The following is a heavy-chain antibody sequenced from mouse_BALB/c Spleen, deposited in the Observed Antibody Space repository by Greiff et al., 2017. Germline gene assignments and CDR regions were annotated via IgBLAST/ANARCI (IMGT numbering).Heavy chain of an antibody. CDR2: INSNGGST. CDR3: ARHETYYFDY. J-gene: IGHJ2*01. Sequence: VQLKESGGGLVKLGGSLKLSCAASGFTFSSYYMSWVRQTPEKRLELVAAINSNGGSTYYPDTVKGRFTISRDNAKNTLYLQMSSLKSEDTALYYCARHETYYFDYWGQGTTLTVSS. CDR1: GFTFSSYY. V-gene: IGHV5-6-2*01.